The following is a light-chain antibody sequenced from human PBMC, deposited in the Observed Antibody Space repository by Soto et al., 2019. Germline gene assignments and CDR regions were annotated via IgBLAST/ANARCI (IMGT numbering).Light chain of an antibody. Sequence: QSALTQPASVSGSPGQSITISCTGTSSDVGGYNYVSWYQQHPGKAPKLMIYDVSNRPSGGSNRFPGSKSGNTASLTISGLQAEDEADYYCSSYTSSSTLVFGGGTKVTVL. J-gene: IGLJ2*01. CDR1: SSDVGGYNY. V-gene: IGLV2-14*01. CDR2: DVS. CDR3: SSYTSSSTLV.